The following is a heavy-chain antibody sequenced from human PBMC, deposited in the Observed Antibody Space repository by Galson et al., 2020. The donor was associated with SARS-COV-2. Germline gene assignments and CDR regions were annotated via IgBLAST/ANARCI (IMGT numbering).Heavy chain of an antibody. V-gene: IGHV2-5*02. J-gene: IGHJ4*02. CDR3: SGSGSYYPGYYFDY. Sequence: SGPTLVKPTQTLTLTCTFSGFSPSTSAVGVAWIRPPPRKALQWLALTYWDADKRSSPSLKSRPTIPTDTSKNQVVLTMTNMDPVDTATYYCSGSGSYYPGYYFDYWGQGTLVTVSS. CDR2: TYWDADK. D-gene: IGHD1-26*01. CDR1: GFSPSTSAVG.